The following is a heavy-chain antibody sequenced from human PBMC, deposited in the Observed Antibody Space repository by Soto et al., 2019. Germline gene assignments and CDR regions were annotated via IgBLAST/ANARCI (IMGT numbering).Heavy chain of an antibody. J-gene: IGHJ4*02. CDR2: ISGSGGGT. V-gene: IGHV3-23*01. CDR1: GFTFISYA. Sequence: PGWSLRLSCAASGFTFISYAMSWVRQAPGKGLEWVSTISGSGGGTYYADSMKGRFTISRDNSKNTLYLQMYSLRVEDTAVYYCARESDHWGQGTLVTVSS. CDR3: ARESDH.